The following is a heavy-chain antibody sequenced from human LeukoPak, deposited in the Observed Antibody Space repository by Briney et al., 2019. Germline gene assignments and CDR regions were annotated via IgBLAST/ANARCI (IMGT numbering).Heavy chain of an antibody. CDR1: GFTFSSYA. V-gene: IGHV3-23*01. CDR3: AKSMGATLFDY. J-gene: IGHJ4*02. CDR2: ISGSGGRT. Sequence: RGSLRLSCAASGFTFSSYAMSWVRQAPGKGLEWVSGISGSGGRTYYADSVKGRFTISRDNSKNTLYLQMNSLRAEDTAVYYCAKSMGATLFDYWGQGTLVTVSS. D-gene: IGHD1-26*01.